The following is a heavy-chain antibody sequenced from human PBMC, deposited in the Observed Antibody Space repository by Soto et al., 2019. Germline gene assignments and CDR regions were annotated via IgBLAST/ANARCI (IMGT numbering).Heavy chain of an antibody. CDR3: ARDRVSGRSEEGIRYCSMVSAFLLNRASDL. J-gene: IGHJ2*01. D-gene: IGHD3-9*01. V-gene: IGHV4-59*01. CDR2: IYYSGST. Sequence: RGKGLEWIGYIYYSGSTNYNPSLKSRVTISVDTSKNQFSLKLGSVTAADTAVYYCARDRVSGRSEEGIRYCSMVSAFLLNRASDL.